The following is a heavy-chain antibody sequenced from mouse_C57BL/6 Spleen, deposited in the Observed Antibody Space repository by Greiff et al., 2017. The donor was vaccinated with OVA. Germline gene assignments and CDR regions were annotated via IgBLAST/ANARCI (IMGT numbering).Heavy chain of an antibody. J-gene: IGHJ3*01. D-gene: IGHD2-3*01. V-gene: IGHV1-82*01. CDR2: IYPGDGDT. CDR1: GYAFSSSW. CDR3: ARIYDGYYPWFAY. Sequence: VKLVESGPELVKPGASVKISCKASGYAFSSSWMNWVKQRPGKGLEWIGRIYPGDGDTNYNGKFKGKATLTADKSSSTAYMQLSSLTYEDSAVYFCARIYDGYYPWFAYWGQGTLVTVSA.